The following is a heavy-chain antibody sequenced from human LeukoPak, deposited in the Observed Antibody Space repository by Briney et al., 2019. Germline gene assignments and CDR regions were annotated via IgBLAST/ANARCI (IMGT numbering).Heavy chain of an antibody. CDR2: ISSSSSYI. Sequence: GGSLRLSCAASGFTFSSYSMNWVRQAPGKGLERVSPISSSSSYIYYADSVKGRFTISRDNAKNSLYLQMNSLRAEDTAVYYCARDREAAAGTCEADYWGQGTLVTVSS. CDR3: ARDREAAAGTCEADY. CDR1: GFTFSSYS. V-gene: IGHV3-21*01. D-gene: IGHD6-13*01. J-gene: IGHJ4*02.